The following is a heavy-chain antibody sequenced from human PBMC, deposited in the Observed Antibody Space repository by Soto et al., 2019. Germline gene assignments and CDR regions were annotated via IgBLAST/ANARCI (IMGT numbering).Heavy chain of an antibody. Sequence: GASVKVSCKVSGYTLTELSMHWVRQAPGKGLEWMGGFDPEDGETIYAQKFQGRVTMTEDTSTDTAYMELSSLRYEDTPVHSCASCCLIVVWRQGTLVTVSS. D-gene: IGHD3-22*01. CDR1: GYTLTELS. CDR3: ASCCLIVV. V-gene: IGHV1-24*01. CDR2: FDPEDGET. J-gene: IGHJ4*02.